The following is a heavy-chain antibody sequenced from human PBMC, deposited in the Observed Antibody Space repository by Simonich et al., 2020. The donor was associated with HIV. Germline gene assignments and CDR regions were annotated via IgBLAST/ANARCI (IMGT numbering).Heavy chain of an antibody. J-gene: IGHJ4*02. CDR3: ASQEYYNWNDPYFDY. CDR1: GYTFTSYY. V-gene: IGHV1-46*01. CDR2: LQSMVDRK. Sequence: QVQLVQSGAEVKKPGASVKVSCKASGYTFTSYYMHWVRQAPGKGLEWVGMLQSMVDRKNSPHKFQDRVTMTRDTSTSTVYMQLSSLRSEDTAVYYCASQEYYNWNDPYFDYWGQGTLVTVSS. D-gene: IGHD1-20*01.